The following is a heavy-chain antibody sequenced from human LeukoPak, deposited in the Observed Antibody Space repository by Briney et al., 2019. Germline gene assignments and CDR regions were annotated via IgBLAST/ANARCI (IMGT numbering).Heavy chain of an antibody. Sequence: GGSLRLSCAASGFTFSSYAMHWVRQAPGKGLEWVAVISYDGSNKYYADSVKGRFTISRDNAKNSLYLQMNSLRAEDTAVYYCARDLKPRYYYGSGSDMDVWGKGTTVTVSS. CDR3: ARDLKPRYYYGSGSDMDV. J-gene: IGHJ6*03. CDR2: ISYDGSNK. V-gene: IGHV3-30*04. CDR1: GFTFSSYA. D-gene: IGHD3-10*01.